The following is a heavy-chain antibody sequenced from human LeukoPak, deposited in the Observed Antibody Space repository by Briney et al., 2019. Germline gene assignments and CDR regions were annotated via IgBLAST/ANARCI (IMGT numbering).Heavy chain of an antibody. Sequence: PGASLRLSCAASGFTFSRYSLNWVRQAPGKGLEWVSIIGDTGTVTHYADSVKGRFTISRDNSKNTLYLQMNSLRAEDTAVYYCAKHVAFGVDTMDVWGQGTTVTVSS. V-gene: IGHV3-23*01. CDR2: IGDTGTVT. CDR3: AKHVAFGVDTMDV. J-gene: IGHJ6*02. D-gene: IGHD2-21*02. CDR1: GFTFSRYS.